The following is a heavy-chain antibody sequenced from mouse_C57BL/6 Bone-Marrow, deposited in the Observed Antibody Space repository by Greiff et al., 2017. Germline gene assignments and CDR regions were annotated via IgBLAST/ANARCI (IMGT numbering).Heavy chain of an antibody. CDR1: GYTFTDYE. Sequence: QVQLQQSGAELVRPGASVTLSCKASGYTFTDYEMHWVKQTPVHGLEWIGAFDPETGGTAYNQKFKGKAILTADKSSITAYMELRILTSEDSAVYYCTRRDTTVVAPQYWYFDVWGTGTTVTVSS. V-gene: IGHV1-15*01. D-gene: IGHD1-1*01. CDR3: TRRDTTVVAPQYWYFDV. J-gene: IGHJ1*03. CDR2: FDPETGGT.